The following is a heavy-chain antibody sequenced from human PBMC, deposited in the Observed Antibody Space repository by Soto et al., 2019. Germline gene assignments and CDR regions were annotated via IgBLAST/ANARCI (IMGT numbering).Heavy chain of an antibody. D-gene: IGHD5-18*01. Sequence: SVKVSCKASGGTFSSYAISWVRQAPGQGLEWMGGIIPIFGTANYAQKFQGRVTITADESTSTAYMELSSLRSEDTAVYYCARGPVDTAMVLNYSGMDVWGQGTTVTVSS. CDR1: GGTFSSYA. CDR2: IIPIFGTA. CDR3: ARGPVDTAMVLNYSGMDV. J-gene: IGHJ6*02. V-gene: IGHV1-69*13.